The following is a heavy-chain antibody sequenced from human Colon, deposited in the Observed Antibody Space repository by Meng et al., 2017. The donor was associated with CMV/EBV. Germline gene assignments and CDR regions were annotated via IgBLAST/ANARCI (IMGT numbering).Heavy chain of an antibody. CDR3: ARVVCSSTSCYWGYYYYGMDV. D-gene: IGHD2-2*01. Sequence: ASVKVSCKASGYTFTGYYMHWVRQAPGQGLEWMGWINPNSGGTNYAQKFQGRVTMNRDTSISTAYMELSRLRSDDTAVYYCARVVCSSTSCYWGYYYYGMDVWGQGTTVTVSS. CDR1: GYTFTGYY. J-gene: IGHJ6*02. V-gene: IGHV1-2*02. CDR2: INPNSGGT.